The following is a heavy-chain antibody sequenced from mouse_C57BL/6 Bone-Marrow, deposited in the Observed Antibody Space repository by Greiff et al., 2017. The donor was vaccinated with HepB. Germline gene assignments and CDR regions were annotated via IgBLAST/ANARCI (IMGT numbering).Heavy chain of an antibody. J-gene: IGHJ3*01. V-gene: IGHV1-55*01. D-gene: IGHD1-1*01. CDR1: GYTFTSYW. CDR3: ARGNYYGSSAGFAY. CDR2: IYPGSGST. Sequence: QVQLQQPGAELAKPGASVKMSCKASGYTFTSYWITWVKQRPGQGLEWIGDIYPGSGSTNYNEKFKSKATLTVDTSSSTAYMQLSSLTSEDSAVYYCARGNYYGSSAGFAYWGQGTLVTVSA.